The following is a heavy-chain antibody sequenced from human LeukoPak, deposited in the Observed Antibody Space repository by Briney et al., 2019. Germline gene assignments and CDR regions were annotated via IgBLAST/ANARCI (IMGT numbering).Heavy chain of an antibody. Sequence: GGSLRLSCAASGFTFSNYAMSWVRQAPGKGLDWVSAISGSGGSTYYADSVKGRFTISRDNSKNTLYLQMNSLRAEDTAVYYCAKGRIVATRTDAFDIWGQGTMVTVSS. CDR3: AKGRIVATRTDAFDI. CDR1: GFTFSNYA. J-gene: IGHJ3*02. V-gene: IGHV3-23*01. CDR2: ISGSGGST. D-gene: IGHD5-12*01.